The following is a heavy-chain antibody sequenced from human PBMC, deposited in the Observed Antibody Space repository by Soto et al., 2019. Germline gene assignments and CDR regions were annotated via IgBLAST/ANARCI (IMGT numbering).Heavy chain of an antibody. V-gene: IGHV3-30*18. Sequence: PVGSLRLSCEVSGFTLSDYGMHWVRQAPGKGLDWVGAISSDGSKQSYGDSVRGRFTFSRDNSKNMLYLQMNSLRGDDTAVYYCAKGHAPAIHSTFHIWGQGTMVTVSS. D-gene: IGHD3-3*01. CDR2: ISSDGSKQ. J-gene: IGHJ3*02. CDR1: GFTLSDYG. CDR3: AKGHAPAIHSTFHI.